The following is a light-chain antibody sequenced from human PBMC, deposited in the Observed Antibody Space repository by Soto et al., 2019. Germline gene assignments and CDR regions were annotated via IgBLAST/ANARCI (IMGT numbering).Light chain of an antibody. CDR3: ALYMGSGIVV. CDR1: SGSVSTSYY. V-gene: IGLV8-61*01. J-gene: IGLJ2*01. Sequence: QTVVTQESSFSVSPGGTVPLTCGLSSGSVSTSYYPSWYQQTPGQAPRTLIYSTNTRSSGVPGRFSGSILGNKAALTITGAQADDESDYYCALYMGSGIVVFGGGTKLTVL. CDR2: STN.